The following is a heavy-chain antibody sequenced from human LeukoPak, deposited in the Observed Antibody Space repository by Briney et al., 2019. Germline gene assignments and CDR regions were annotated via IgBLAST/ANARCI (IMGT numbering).Heavy chain of an antibody. J-gene: IGHJ4*02. Sequence: SETLSLTCTVSGGSISSGSYYWRWIRQPGGKGLEWIGRIYTSGSTNYNPSLKSRVTISVDTSKNQFSLKLSSVTAADTAVYYCARDRMGYYGHLNFDYWGQGTLVTVSS. V-gene: IGHV4-61*02. CDR3: ARDRMGYYGHLNFDY. CDR1: GGSISSGSYY. D-gene: IGHD3-10*01. CDR2: IYTSGST.